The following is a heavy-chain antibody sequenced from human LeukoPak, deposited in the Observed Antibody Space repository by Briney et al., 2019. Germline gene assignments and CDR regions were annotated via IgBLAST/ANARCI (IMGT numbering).Heavy chain of an antibody. CDR3: ARDYGDEN. J-gene: IGHJ4*02. CDR1: GFTLRSYW. CDR2: INQDGSER. V-gene: IGHV3-7*01. D-gene: IGHD4-17*01. Sequence: GGSLRLSCAASGFTLRSYWMSWVRQAPGKGLEWVANINQDGSERYYVDSVKGRFTISRDNAKNSLYLHMSSLRADDTAVYYCARDYGDENWGQGTLVTVSS.